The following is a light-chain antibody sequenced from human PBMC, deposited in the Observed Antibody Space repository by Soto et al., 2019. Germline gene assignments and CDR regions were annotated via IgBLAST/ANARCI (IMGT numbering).Light chain of an antibody. V-gene: IGKV3-20*01. J-gene: IGKJ1*01. Sequence: LTQSPATLSVSPGEGATLTCRASQSLRSSLAWYQQKPGQAPRILIYGASIRDTGIPDRFSGSWSGTDFTLPISRLETDDFAVYYCQQYGSSSGTFGQGTKVDIK. CDR2: GAS. CDR1: QSLRSS. CDR3: QQYGSSSGT.